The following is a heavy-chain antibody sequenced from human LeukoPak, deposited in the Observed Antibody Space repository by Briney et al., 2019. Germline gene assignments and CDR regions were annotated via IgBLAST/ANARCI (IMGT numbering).Heavy chain of an antibody. CDR2: IYYSGST. V-gene: IGHV4-59*01. D-gene: IGHD2-15*01. CDR3: ARAVTVTLYFDY. J-gene: IGHJ4*02. CDR1: GGSISSDY. Sequence: SETLSLTCTVSGGSISSDYWSWIRQTPGKGLEWIGYIYYSGSTNFNPSLKSRVIISVDTSKNQFSLKLNSVTAADTAVYYCARAVTVTLYFDYWAQGTLVTVSS.